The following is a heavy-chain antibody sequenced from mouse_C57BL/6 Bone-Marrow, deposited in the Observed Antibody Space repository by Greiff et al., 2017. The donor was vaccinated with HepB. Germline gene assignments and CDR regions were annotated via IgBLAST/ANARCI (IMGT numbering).Heavy chain of an antibody. Sequence: EVKLQESGPGLVKPSQSLSLTCSVTGYSITSGYYWNWIRQFPGNKLEWMGYISYDGSNNYNPSLKNRISITRDTSKNQFFLKLNSVTTEDTATYYCARLLLLWGQGTTLTVSS. CDR3: ARLLLL. CDR1: GYSITSGYY. D-gene: IGHD1-1*01. J-gene: IGHJ2*01. CDR2: ISYDGSN. V-gene: IGHV3-6*01.